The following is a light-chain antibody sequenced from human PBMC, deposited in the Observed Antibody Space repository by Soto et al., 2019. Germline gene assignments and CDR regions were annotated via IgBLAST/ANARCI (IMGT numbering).Light chain of an antibody. CDR3: AAWDDSLNGRV. Sequence: QSVLTQPPSASGTPGQRVTISCSGSNSNIGSNTVNWYQQLPGTAPKLLIYYDNLRPSGVPDRLSGSKSGTSASLAISGLQSDDEDDYYCAAWDDSLNGRVFGTGTKLTVL. J-gene: IGLJ1*01. V-gene: IGLV1-44*01. CDR2: YDN. CDR1: NSNIGSNT.